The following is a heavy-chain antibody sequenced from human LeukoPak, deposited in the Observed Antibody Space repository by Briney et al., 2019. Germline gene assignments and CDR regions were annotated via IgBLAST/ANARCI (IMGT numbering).Heavy chain of an antibody. D-gene: IGHD3-3*01. CDR2: IYHSGST. Sequence: SGTLSLTCAVSGGSISSSNWWSWVRQPPGKGLEWIGEIYHSGSTNYNPSLKSRVTISVDTSKNQFSLKLSSVTAADTAVYYCARADHHYDFWSGYSSLWFDPWGQGTLVTVSS. J-gene: IGHJ5*02. V-gene: IGHV4-4*02. CDR3: ARADHHYDFWSGYSSLWFDP. CDR1: GGSISSSNW.